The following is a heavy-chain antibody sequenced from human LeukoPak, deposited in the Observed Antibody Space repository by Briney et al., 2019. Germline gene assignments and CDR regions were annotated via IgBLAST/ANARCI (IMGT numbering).Heavy chain of an antibody. V-gene: IGHV4-59*08. J-gene: IGHJ3*02. CDR2: IYYTGTT. CDR3: ARETQLLSTFDI. CDR1: GGSINSYY. Sequence: SETLSLTCTVSGGSINSYYWSWIRQPPGKGLEWIGYIYYTGTTNYYPSLKSRVTMSVDMSKNQFSLKLSSVTAADTAVYYCARETQLLSTFDIWGQGTMVTVSS. D-gene: IGHD1-1*01.